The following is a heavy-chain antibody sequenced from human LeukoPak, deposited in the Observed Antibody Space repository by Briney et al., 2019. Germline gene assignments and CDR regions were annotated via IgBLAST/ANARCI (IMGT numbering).Heavy chain of an antibody. CDR3: ARHIDWKFDY. Sequence: GGSLRLSCAPSGFTFSNYWMTWVRQPPGKGLEWVANIKQDGSAEYYVDSVKGRFTTSKDNAESSLYLQMNSLRAEDTAVYYCARHIDWKFDYWGQGTLVTVSS. CDR2: IKQDGSAE. CDR1: GFTFSNYW. D-gene: IGHD1-1*01. V-gene: IGHV3-7*01. J-gene: IGHJ4*02.